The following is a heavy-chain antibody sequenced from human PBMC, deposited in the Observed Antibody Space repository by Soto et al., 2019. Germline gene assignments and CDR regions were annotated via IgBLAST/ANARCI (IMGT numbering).Heavy chain of an antibody. CDR3: ATDGLGYSSSWNFLSHYYGMDV. CDR2: ISSSGSTI. CDR1: GFTFSDYY. J-gene: IGHJ6*02. Sequence: PGGSLRLCCAASGFTFSDYYMSWIRQAPGKGLEWVSYISSSGSTIYYADSVKGRFTISRDNAKNSLCLQMNSLRAEDTAVYYCATDGLGYSSSWNFLSHYYGMDVWGQGTTVTVSS. D-gene: IGHD6-13*01. V-gene: IGHV3-11*01.